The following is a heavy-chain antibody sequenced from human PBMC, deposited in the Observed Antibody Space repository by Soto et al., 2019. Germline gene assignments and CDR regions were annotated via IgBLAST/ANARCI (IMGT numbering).Heavy chain of an antibody. CDR3: ARDYDFWSGYNARDYYYGMDV. Sequence: ASVKVSCKASGYTFTSYGISWVRQAPGQGREWMGWISAYNGNTNYAQKLQGRVTMTTDTSTSTAYMELRSLRSDDTAVYYCARDYDFWSGYNARDYYYGMDVWGQGTTVTVSS. V-gene: IGHV1-18*01. D-gene: IGHD3-3*01. CDR1: GYTFTSYG. CDR2: ISAYNGNT. J-gene: IGHJ6*02.